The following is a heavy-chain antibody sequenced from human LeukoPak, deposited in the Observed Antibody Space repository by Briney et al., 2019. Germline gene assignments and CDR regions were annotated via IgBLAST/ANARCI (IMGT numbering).Heavy chain of an antibody. Sequence: ASVKVSCKASGYTFTSYYMHWVRQAPGQGLEWMGIINPSGGSTSYAQKFQGRVTMTRDTSTSTVYMELSSLRSEDTAVYYCARETPMVRGVILSAFDIWGQGTMVTVSS. J-gene: IGHJ3*02. CDR3: ARETPMVRGVILSAFDI. D-gene: IGHD3-10*01. V-gene: IGHV1-46*01. CDR1: GYTFTSYY. CDR2: INPSGGST.